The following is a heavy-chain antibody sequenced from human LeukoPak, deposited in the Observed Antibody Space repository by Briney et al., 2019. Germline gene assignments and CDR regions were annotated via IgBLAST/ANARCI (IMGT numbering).Heavy chain of an antibody. D-gene: IGHD1-1*01. CDR1: GGSFSGYY. CDR2: INHSGST. J-gene: IGHJ4*02. V-gene: IGHV4-34*01. CDR3: ARGRTEGKIPYVDY. Sequence: SETLSLTCAVYGGSFSGYYWSWIRQPPGKGLEWIGEINHSGSTNYIPSLKSRVTISVDTSKNQFSLKLSSVTAADTAVYYCARGRTEGKIPYVDYWGQGTLVTVSS.